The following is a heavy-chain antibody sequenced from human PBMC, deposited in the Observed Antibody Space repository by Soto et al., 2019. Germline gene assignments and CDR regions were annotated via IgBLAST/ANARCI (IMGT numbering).Heavy chain of an antibody. CDR1: GASISSDGYS. CDR2: FYHDGTT. V-gene: IGHV4-30-2*01. J-gene: IGHJ4*02. Sequence: SQTLSLTCTVSGASISSDGYSWSGIRQPPGKGLEWIGYFYHDGTTYYNPSLRSRVTISVDKSKNQFSLRLISVTAADTAVYYCAGSRYCSSTTCYFFDYWGQGALVTVSS. CDR3: AGSRYCSSTTCYFFDY. D-gene: IGHD2-2*01.